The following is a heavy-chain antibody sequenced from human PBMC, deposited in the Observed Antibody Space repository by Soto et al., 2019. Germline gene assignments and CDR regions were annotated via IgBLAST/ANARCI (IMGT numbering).Heavy chain of an antibody. D-gene: IGHD2-8*01. J-gene: IGHJ6*02. Sequence: QEQLVESGGGMVHPGTSLRLSCVTSGITLAVHGMHWVRQAPGKGLEWVALSWYDGKTFYGDSVKGRFTISRDTSTVFLDMRSLRPDDTAVYFCARVRNNNDKRLDVWGQGTTVIVS. V-gene: IGHV3-33*01. CDR3: ARVRNNNDKRLDV. CDR2: SWYDGKT. CDR1: GITLAVHG.